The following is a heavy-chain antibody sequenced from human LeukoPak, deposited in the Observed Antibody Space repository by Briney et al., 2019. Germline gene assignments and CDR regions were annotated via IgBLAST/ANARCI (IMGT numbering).Heavy chain of an antibody. CDR2: ISWDGGST. D-gene: IGHD3-22*01. Sequence: GGSLRLSCAASGLTFSSYAMSWVRQAPGKGLEWVSLISWDGGSTYYADSVKGRFTISRDNSKNSLYLQMNSLRTEDTALYYCAKENQYYYDSSYFDYWGQGTLVTVSS. CDR1: GLTFSSYA. CDR3: AKENQYYYDSSYFDY. J-gene: IGHJ4*02. V-gene: IGHV3-43*02.